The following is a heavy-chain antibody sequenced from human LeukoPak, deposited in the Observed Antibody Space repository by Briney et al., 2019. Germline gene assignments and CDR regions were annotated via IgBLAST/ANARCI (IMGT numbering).Heavy chain of an antibody. Sequence: ASVKVSCKASGYTFTSYDINWVRQATGQGLEWMGWMNPNSGNTGYAQKFQGRVTITRNTSISTAYMELSSLRSEDTAVYYCARATRWNYYASSPYYFDYWGQGTLVTVSS. CDR2: MNPNSGNT. CDR1: GYTFTSYD. J-gene: IGHJ4*02. CDR3: ARATRWNYYASSPYYFDY. V-gene: IGHV1-8*03. D-gene: IGHD3-22*01.